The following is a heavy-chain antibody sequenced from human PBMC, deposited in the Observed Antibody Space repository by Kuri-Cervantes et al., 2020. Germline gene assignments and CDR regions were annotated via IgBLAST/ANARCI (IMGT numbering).Heavy chain of an antibody. CDR2: IYHSGST. D-gene: IGHD5-18*01. CDR3: ARHSPDTATVFDI. V-gene: IGHV4-38-2*01. Sequence: SETLSLTCAVSGYSISSGYYWGWIRQPPGKGLEWIGSIYHSGSTYYNPSLKSRVTISVDTSKNQFSLKLSSVTAADTAVYYCARHSPDTATVFDIWGQGTMVTVSS. J-gene: IGHJ3*02. CDR1: GYSISSGYY.